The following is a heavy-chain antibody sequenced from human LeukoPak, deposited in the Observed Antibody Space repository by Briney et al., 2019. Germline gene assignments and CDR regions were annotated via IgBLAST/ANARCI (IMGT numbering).Heavy chain of an antibody. Sequence: ASVKVSCKAAGGTSCSSAISCVRQAPGQGREGMGRIITIFGRANNYQKFQGRVTITPDESTSAAYMELSSLRSEYTAVYYCARDLSASGWQPEGYNWSDPWGQGTLVTVSS. D-gene: IGHD6-19*01. CDR3: ARDLSASGWQPEGYNWSDP. CDR2: IITIFGRA. J-gene: IGHJ5*02. V-gene: IGHV1-69*13. CDR1: GGTSCSSA.